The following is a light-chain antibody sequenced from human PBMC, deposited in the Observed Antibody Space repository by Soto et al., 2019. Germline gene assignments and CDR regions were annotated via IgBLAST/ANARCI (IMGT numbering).Light chain of an antibody. V-gene: IGKV3-11*01. Sequence: EIVLTQSPATLSLSPGERATLSCRASQSVSSYLAWYQQKPGQAPRLLIYDASNRATGIPAMFSGSGSGTDFGLIISSLETEDIAVYYCQQRSNWPPAFGQGTKLEIK. J-gene: IGKJ2*01. CDR2: DAS. CDR3: QQRSNWPPA. CDR1: QSVSSY.